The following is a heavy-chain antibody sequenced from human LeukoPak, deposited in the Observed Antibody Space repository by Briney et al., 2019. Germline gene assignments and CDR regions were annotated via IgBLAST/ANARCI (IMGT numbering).Heavy chain of an antibody. V-gene: IGHV4-61*01. Sequence: PSQILSLTCTVSGGSISSSSYYWSWIRQPPGKGLEWIGYIYYSGSTNYNPSLKSRVTISVDTSKNQFSLKLSSVTAADTAVYYCARGTHNPARARHYYYGMDVWGQGTTVTVSS. CDR1: GGSISSSSYY. CDR3: ARGTHNPARARHYYYGMDV. CDR2: IYYSGST. J-gene: IGHJ6*02. D-gene: IGHD1-1*01.